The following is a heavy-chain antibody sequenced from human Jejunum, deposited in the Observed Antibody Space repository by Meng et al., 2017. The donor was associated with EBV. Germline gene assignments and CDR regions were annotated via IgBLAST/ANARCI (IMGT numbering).Heavy chain of an antibody. CDR2: IYHGGGT. CDR1: GGSISDNDW. J-gene: IGHJ4*02. D-gene: IGHD3-22*01. V-gene: IGHV4-4*02. CDR3: AGNGYYALEY. Sequence: GAGPRLEEPSGTLPLICVVSGGSISDNDWWSWVRQPPGKGLEWLGEIYHGGGTNYNPSLESRVTISVDKSKNQFSLKLNSVTVADTAVYYCAGNGYYALEYWGPGILVTVSS.